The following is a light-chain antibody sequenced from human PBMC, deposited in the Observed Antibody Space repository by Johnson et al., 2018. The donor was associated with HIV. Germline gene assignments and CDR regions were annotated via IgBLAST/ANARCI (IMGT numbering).Light chain of an antibody. CDR3: GTWDSSLNTGYV. J-gene: IGLJ1*01. CDR1: SSNIGNNY. V-gene: IGLV1-51*02. Sequence: QSVLTQPPSVSAAPGQKVTISCSGSSSNIGNNYVSWYQQLPGTAAKLLIYENNKRPSGIPDRFSGSKSGTSATLGITGLQTGDEADYYCGTWDSSLNTGYVFGTGTKVTVL. CDR2: ENN.